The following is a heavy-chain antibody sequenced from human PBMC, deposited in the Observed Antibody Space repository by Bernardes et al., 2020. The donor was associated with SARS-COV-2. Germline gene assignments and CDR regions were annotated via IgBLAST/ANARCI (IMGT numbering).Heavy chain of an antibody. V-gene: IGHV3-15*07. CDR3: TTGAEIYYDSSGFSYYFDC. J-gene: IGHJ4*02. CDR2: IKRKTDGGTT. D-gene: IGHD3-22*01. Sequence: GGSLRLSCAASGFTFSNAWMNWVRQAPGKWLEWVGHIKRKTDGGTTDYAAPVKGRFTISGDDSKNTMYLQMNSLKTEDTAVYYCTTGAEIYYDSSGFSYYFDCWGQGTLVTVSS. CDR1: GFTFSNAW.